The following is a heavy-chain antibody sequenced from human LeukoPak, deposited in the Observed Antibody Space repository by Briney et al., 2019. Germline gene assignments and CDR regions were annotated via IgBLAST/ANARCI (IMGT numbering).Heavy chain of an antibody. CDR1: GFTFSSYA. Sequence: GGSLRLSCAASGFTFSSYAMSWVRQAPGKGLEWVSAISGSGGSTYYADSVKGRLTISRDNSKNTLYLQMNSLRAEDTAVYYCAKEGVLRYFDWLPYFDYWGQGTLVTVSS. CDR3: AKEGVLRYFDWLPYFDY. V-gene: IGHV3-23*01. J-gene: IGHJ4*02. CDR2: ISGSGGST. D-gene: IGHD3-9*01.